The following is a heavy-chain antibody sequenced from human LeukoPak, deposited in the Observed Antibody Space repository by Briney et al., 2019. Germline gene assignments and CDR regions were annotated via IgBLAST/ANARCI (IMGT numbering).Heavy chain of an antibody. J-gene: IGHJ3*02. CDR3: AREPYYYDSSGYPRIRNDAFDI. CDR1: GDSISSSSYY. CDR2: IYYSGST. Sequence: SETLSLTCTVSGDSISSSSYYWGWIRQPPGKGLEWIGSIYYSGSTNYNPSLKSRVTISVDTSKNQFSLKLSSVTAADTAVYYCAREPYYYDSSGYPRIRNDAFDIWGQGTMVTVSS. V-gene: IGHV4-39*07. D-gene: IGHD3-22*01.